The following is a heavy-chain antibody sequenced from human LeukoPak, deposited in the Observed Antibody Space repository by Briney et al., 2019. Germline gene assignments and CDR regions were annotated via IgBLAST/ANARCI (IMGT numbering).Heavy chain of an antibody. J-gene: IGHJ2*01. D-gene: IGHD6-19*01. CDR1: GYSFTSYW. CDR2: IYPGDSDT. V-gene: IGHV5-51*01. Sequence: GESLKISCKGSGYSFTSYWIGWVRQMPGKGLEWMGIIYPGDSDTRYSPSFQGQVTISADKSISTAYLQWSSLKASDTATYYCARSVFLGYSSGWYFDLWGRGTLVTVSS. CDR3: ARSVFLGYSSGWYFDL.